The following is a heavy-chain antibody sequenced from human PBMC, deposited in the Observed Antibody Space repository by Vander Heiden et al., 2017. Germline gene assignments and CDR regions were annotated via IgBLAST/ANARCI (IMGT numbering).Heavy chain of an antibody. V-gene: IGHV3-48*02. CDR3: ARVSGQWLVRPGAFDI. J-gene: IGHJ3*02. D-gene: IGHD6-19*01. CDR2: ISSSSSTI. Sequence: ELQLLEPAGGLVHPGGALRPTCAASAFTCRSYSMNWVQQAPGRGLEWVSYISSSSSTIYYADSVKGRFTISRDNAKNSLYLQMNSLRDEDTAVYYCARVSGQWLVRPGAFDIWGQGTMVTVSS. CDR1: AFTCRSYS.